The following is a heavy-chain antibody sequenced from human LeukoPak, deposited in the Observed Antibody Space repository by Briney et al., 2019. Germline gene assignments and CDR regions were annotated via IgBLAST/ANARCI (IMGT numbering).Heavy chain of an antibody. Sequence: ASVKVSCKASGYTFTGYYMHWVRQAPGQGLEWMGWINPNSGGTNYAQKFQGRVTMTRDTSISTAYMELSRLRSDDTAVYYCARDYYDSSGYYLRYWGQGTLVTVSS. CDR1: GYTFTGYY. CDR3: ARDYYDSSGYYLRY. J-gene: IGHJ4*02. V-gene: IGHV1-2*02. D-gene: IGHD3-22*01. CDR2: INPNSGGT.